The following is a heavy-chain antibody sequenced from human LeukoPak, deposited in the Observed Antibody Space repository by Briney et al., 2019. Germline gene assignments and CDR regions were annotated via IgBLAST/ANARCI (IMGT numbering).Heavy chain of an antibody. Sequence: GGSLRLSCTVSGFTVSSNYMSWVRQAPGKRLEWVSVIYSGGSTYYADSVKGRFTISRDNSKNTLYLQMNSLRAEDTAVYYCARVSVRFALNPYYFDYWGQGTLVTVSS. CDR3: ARVSVRFALNPYYFDY. D-gene: IGHD3-10*01. CDR1: GFTVSSNY. CDR2: IYSGGST. V-gene: IGHV3-53*01. J-gene: IGHJ4*02.